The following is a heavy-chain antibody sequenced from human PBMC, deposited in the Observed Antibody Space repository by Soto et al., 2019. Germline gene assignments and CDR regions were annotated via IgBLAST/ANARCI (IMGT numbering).Heavy chain of an antibody. Sequence: SETLSVTCTLSGGSISSYYWNWIRQPPGKALEWIGYIYYSGSTNYNPSLKSRVTISVDTSKNRFSLNLYSVTAADTAVYYCARDQRGYCSSTSCPDDAFDIWGQGTMVTVS. CDR1: GGSISSYY. D-gene: IGHD2-2*01. CDR3: ARDQRGYCSSTSCPDDAFDI. J-gene: IGHJ3*02. CDR2: IYYSGST. V-gene: IGHV4-59*12.